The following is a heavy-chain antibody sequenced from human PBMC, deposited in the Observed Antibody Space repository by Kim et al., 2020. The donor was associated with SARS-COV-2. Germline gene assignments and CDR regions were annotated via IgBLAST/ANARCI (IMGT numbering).Heavy chain of an antibody. CDR1: GYTFTSYA. Sequence: ASVKVSCKASGYTFTSYAMNWVRQAPGQGLEWMGRINTNTGNPTYAQGFTGRFVVSLDTSVSTAYLQISSLKAEDTAVYYCSRGGTLRYFDWLQDYWGQGTLVTVSS. V-gene: IGHV7-4-1*02. CDR2: INTNTGNP. J-gene: IGHJ4*02. D-gene: IGHD3-9*01. CDR3: SRGGTLRYFDWLQDY.